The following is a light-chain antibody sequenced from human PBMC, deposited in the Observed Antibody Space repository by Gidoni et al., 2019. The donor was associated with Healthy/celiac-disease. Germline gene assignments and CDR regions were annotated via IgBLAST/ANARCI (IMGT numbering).Light chain of an antibody. CDR2: EGN. Sequence: QSALTQPASVSGSPGQSITISCTGTSSDVGSYNLVSWFQQHPGKVPKLIIYEGNKRPSGVSNRFSGSKSGNTASLTISGLQAEDEADYYCSSYAGSSTLIFGGGTTLTVL. V-gene: IGLV2-23*01. J-gene: IGLJ2*01. CDR3: SSYAGSSTLI. CDR1: SSDVGSYNL.